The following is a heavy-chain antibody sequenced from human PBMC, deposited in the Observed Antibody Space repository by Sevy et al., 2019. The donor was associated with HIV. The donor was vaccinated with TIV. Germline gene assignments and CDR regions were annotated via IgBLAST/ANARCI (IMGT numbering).Heavy chain of an antibody. Sequence: ASVKVSCKISGYTLNEFAMHWVRQAPGKGLQWMGTFDPEDGETIYAHKFQGRFAMTEDPSTDTAYMELSSLRSDDTAVYYCAITREYYSDNSGYFDYWGQGTLATVSS. CDR2: FDPEDGET. V-gene: IGHV1-24*01. J-gene: IGHJ4*02. D-gene: IGHD3-22*01. CDR1: GYTLNEFA. CDR3: AITREYYSDNSGYFDY.